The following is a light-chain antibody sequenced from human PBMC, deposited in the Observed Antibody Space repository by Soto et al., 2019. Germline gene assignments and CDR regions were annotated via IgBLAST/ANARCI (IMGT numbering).Light chain of an antibody. Sequence: QSVLTQSPSASASLGASVKLTCTLSSGHSSYAIAWHQQQPEKGPRYLMKLNSDGSHSKGDGIPDRFSGSSSGAERYLTISSLQSEDEADYYCQVWDSNGGHYVFGSGTKLTVL. J-gene: IGLJ1*01. CDR2: LNSDGSH. V-gene: IGLV4-69*01. CDR3: QVWDSNGGHYV. CDR1: SGHSSYA.